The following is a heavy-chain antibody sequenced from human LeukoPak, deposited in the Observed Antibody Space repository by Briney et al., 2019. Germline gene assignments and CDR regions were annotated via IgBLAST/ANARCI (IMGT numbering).Heavy chain of an antibody. Sequence: GGSLRLSCAASGFTFSSYAMSWVRQAPGKGLEWVSAISGSGGSTYYADSVRGRFAISRDNSKNTLHLQMISLRAEDTAVYYCARDQGAWGYGYNFDYWGQGTLVTVSS. J-gene: IGHJ4*02. CDR3: ARDQGAWGYGYNFDY. CDR1: GFTFSSYA. CDR2: ISGSGGST. V-gene: IGHV3-23*01. D-gene: IGHD3-16*01.